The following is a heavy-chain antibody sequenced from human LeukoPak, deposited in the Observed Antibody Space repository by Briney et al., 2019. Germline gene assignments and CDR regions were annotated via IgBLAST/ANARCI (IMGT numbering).Heavy chain of an antibody. J-gene: IGHJ4*02. Sequence: GGSLRLSCAASGFTFSNLWMSWVRQAPGKGPEWVGHIKSKVDGGTADYGAPVKDRFTISRDDSKNTVHLQVNSLKTEDTAVYYCATDVPYTGGGAIVFWGQGTLVTVSS. V-gene: IGHV3-15*01. D-gene: IGHD3-16*02. CDR3: ATDVPYTGGGAIVF. CDR1: GFTFSNLW. CDR2: IKSKVDGGTA.